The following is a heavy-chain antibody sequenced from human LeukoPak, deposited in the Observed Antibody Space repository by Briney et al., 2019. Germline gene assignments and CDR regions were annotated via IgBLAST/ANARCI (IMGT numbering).Heavy chain of an antibody. D-gene: IGHD3-10*01. J-gene: IGHJ4*02. Sequence: SETLSLTCTVSGGSISSYYWSWIRQPPGKGLEWIGYIYYSGSTNYNPSLKSRVTISVDTSKNQFSLKLSSVTAADTAVYYCARSYYYGSGSYYNPQYYFDYWGQGTLVTVSS. CDR1: GGSISSYY. CDR3: ARSYYYGSGSYYNPQYYFDY. V-gene: IGHV4-59*01. CDR2: IYYSGST.